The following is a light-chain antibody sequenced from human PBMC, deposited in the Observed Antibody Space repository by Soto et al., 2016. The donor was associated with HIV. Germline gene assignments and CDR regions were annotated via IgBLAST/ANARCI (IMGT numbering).Light chain of an antibody. CDR3: QQYDSSWT. CDR1: QTISTW. Sequence: DIQMTQSPSTLSASVGDRVTITCRASQTISTWLAWYQQKPGKAPKLLIYKASTLETGVPSRFSGSASGTEFTLTISSLQPDDFATYYCQQYDSSWTFGQGTRV. CDR2: KAS. J-gene: IGKJ1*01. V-gene: IGKV1-5*03.